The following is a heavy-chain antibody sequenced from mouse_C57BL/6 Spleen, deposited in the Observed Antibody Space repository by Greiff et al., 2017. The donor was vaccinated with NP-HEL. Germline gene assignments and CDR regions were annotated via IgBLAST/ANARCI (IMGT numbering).Heavy chain of an antibody. CDR2: ISDGGSYT. Sequence: EVKLVESGGGLVKPGGSLKLSCAASGFTFSSYAMSWVRQTPEKRLEWVATISDGGSYTYYPDNVKGRFTISRDNAKNNLYLQMSLLKSEDTAMYYCARDYYGSSPHYFDYWGQGTTLTVSS. CDR3: ARDYYGSSPHYFDY. V-gene: IGHV5-4*01. D-gene: IGHD1-1*01. J-gene: IGHJ2*01. CDR1: GFTFSSYA.